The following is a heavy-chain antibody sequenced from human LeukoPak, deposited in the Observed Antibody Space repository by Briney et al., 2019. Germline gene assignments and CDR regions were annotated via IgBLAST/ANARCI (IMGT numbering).Heavy chain of an antibody. CDR2: ISSSGSTI. CDR1: GFTFSSYE. J-gene: IGHJ4*02. D-gene: IGHD3-10*01. V-gene: IGHV3-48*03. CDR3: ASALSDSYGSGSSDY. Sequence: GGSLRLSCAASGFTFSSYEMNWVRQAPGKGLEWVSYISSSGSTIYYADSVKGRFTISRDNAKNSLYLQMNSLRAEDTAVYYCASALSDSYGSGSSDYWGQGTLVTVSS.